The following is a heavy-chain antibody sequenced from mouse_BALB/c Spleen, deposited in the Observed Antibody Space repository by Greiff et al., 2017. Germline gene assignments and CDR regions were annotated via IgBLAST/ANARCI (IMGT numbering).Heavy chain of an antibody. D-gene: IGHD1-1*01. CDR2: INPSTGYT. Sequence: QVQLQQSGAELAKPGASVKMSCKASGYTFTSYWMHWVKQRPGQGLEWIGYINPSTGYTEYNQKFKDKATLTADKSSSTAYMQLSSLTSEDSAVYYCAREFITSMDYWGQGTSVTVSS. V-gene: IGHV1-7*01. CDR3: AREFITSMDY. J-gene: IGHJ4*01. CDR1: GYTFTSYW.